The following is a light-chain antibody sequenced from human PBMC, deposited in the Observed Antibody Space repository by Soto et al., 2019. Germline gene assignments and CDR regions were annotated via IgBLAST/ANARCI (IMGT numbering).Light chain of an antibody. J-gene: IGLJ1*01. CDR1: SRYVGSYNL. Sequence: SLAQPASMSGSLRQSITVSCTGTSRYVGSYNLVSWYQQHPGKAPKLMIYEVSKRPSGVSNRFSGSKSGNTASLTISGLQAEDEADYYCCSYAGSSAYVFGTGTKSPS. CDR3: CSYAGSSAYV. CDR2: EVS. V-gene: IGLV2-23*02.